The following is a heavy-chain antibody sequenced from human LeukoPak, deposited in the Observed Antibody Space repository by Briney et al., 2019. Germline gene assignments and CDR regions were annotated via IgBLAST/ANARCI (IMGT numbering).Heavy chain of an antibody. Sequence: ASVKVSCKASGYTFTGYYMHWVRQAPGQGLEWMGWIKPNSGDANYAQKFQGRVTMTRDTSISTVYMELSRLRFDDTAVYYCASGRTIFYYYMDVWGKGTTVTISS. J-gene: IGHJ6*03. D-gene: IGHD3-3*02. CDR1: GYTFTGYY. CDR3: ASGRTIFYYYMDV. V-gene: IGHV1-2*02. CDR2: IKPNSGDA.